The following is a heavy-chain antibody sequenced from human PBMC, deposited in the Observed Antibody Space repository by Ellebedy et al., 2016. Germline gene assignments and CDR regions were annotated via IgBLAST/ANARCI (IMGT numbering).Heavy chain of an antibody. CDR3: TRGLYCSDSSCHAWHPNWYFDL. J-gene: IGHJ2*01. V-gene: IGHV3-13*01. D-gene: IGHD2-2*01. CDR1: GFAFSNYD. CDR2: ITTTGNT. Sequence: GESLKISXAASGFAFSNYDIHWVRQATGKAPEWVSAITTTGNTYYLDSVKGRFTISRENAKSSLYLQMNSLRVEDTAVYYCTRGLYCSDSSCHAWHPNWYFDLWGRGTLVTVSS.